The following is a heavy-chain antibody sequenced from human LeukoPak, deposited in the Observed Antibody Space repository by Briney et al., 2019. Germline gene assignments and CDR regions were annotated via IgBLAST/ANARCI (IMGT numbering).Heavy chain of an antibody. D-gene: IGHD3-10*01. CDR1: GFTFSSYG. Sequence: GGSLRLSCAASGFTFSSYGMHWVRQAPGKGLEWVAVIWYDGSNKYYADSVKGRFTISRDNAKNSLYLQMNSLRAEDTAVYYCARDLRSHGLLWFGEDYWGQGTLVTVSS. CDR3: ARDLRSHGLLWFGEDY. J-gene: IGHJ4*02. CDR2: IWYDGSNK. V-gene: IGHV3-33*01.